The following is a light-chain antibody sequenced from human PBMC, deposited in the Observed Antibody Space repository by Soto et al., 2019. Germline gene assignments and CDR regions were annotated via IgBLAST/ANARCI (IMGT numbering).Light chain of an antibody. CDR1: QSVNNKY. CDR3: QQYGTSPWM. J-gene: IGKJ1*01. V-gene: IGKV3-20*01. Sequence: EIVLTQSPGTLSLSPGEGATLSCRASQSVNNKYLAWYQQKPGQAPRLLIHGAFVRATGTPDRFSGSGSGTDFTLTINRLEPEDFAVYFCQQYGTSPWMFGQGTKVETK. CDR2: GAF.